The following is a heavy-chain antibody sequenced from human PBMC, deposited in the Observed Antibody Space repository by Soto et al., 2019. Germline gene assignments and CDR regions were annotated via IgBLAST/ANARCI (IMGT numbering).Heavy chain of an antibody. CDR1: GGSISSYY. Sequence: PSETLSLTCTVSGGSISSYYWSWIRQPPGKGLEWIGYIYYSGSTNDNPPFQSRVTISVDTSKNQFSLKLNSVIAADTAICYCAREGGGWFGAFDIWGQGTMVTVSS. D-gene: IGHD6-19*01. CDR3: AREGGGWFGAFDI. CDR2: IYYSGST. J-gene: IGHJ3*02. V-gene: IGHV4-59*01.